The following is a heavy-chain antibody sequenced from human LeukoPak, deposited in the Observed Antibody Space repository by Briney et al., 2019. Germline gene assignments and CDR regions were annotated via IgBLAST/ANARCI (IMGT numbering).Heavy chain of an antibody. Sequence: SETLSLTCTVSGYSISSGYYWGWIRQPPGKGLEWIGSIYHSGSTYYNPSLKSRVTISVDTSKNQFSLKLSSVTAADTAIFYCARGGLFAFDIWGQGTTVIVSS. CDR3: ARGGLFAFDI. J-gene: IGHJ3*02. CDR1: GYSISSGYY. CDR2: IYHSGST. V-gene: IGHV4-38-2*02.